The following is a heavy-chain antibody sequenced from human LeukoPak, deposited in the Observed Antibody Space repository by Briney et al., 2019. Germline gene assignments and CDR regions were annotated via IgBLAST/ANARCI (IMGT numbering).Heavy chain of an antibody. CDR3: AREMGIAARLGFDP. CDR1: GGSISSGGYY. Sequence: SETLSLTCTVSGGSISSGGYYWSWIRQHPGKGLEWIGYIYYSGSTYYNPSLKSRVTISVDTSKNQFSLKLSSVTAADTAVYYCAREMGIAARLGFDPWGQGTLVTVSS. V-gene: IGHV4-31*03. D-gene: IGHD6-13*01. J-gene: IGHJ5*02. CDR2: IYYSGST.